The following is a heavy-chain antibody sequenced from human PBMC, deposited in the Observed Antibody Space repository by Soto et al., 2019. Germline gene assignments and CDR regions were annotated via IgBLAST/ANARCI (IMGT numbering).Heavy chain of an antibody. CDR2: TNPNIGIA. V-gene: IGHV1-2*02. J-gene: IGHJ5*02. Sequence: ASVKVSCKASGYIFTDYYMRWVRQAPGQGLEWMGRTNPNIGIANYAQKFQGRVTITTDTSTSTAYMELSSLRSEDTAVYYCARDNGSPPWLDTWGQGTLVTVSS. CDR3: ARDNGSPPWLDT. CDR1: GYIFTDYY. D-gene: IGHD1-26*01.